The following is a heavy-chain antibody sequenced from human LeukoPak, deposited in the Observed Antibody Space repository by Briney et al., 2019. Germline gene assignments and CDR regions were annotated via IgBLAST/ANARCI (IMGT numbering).Heavy chain of an antibody. J-gene: IGHJ1*01. Sequence: GGSLRLSCAASGFTFSSYAMHWVRQAPGKGLEWVAIISYDGSNKYYADSVKGRFTISRDNSKNTLYLQMNSLRAEDTAVYYCARAHYDILTGYSAEYFQHWGQGTLVTVSS. CDR3: ARAHYDILTGYSAEYFQH. D-gene: IGHD3-9*01. CDR2: ISYDGSNK. V-gene: IGHV3-30*14. CDR1: GFTFSSYA.